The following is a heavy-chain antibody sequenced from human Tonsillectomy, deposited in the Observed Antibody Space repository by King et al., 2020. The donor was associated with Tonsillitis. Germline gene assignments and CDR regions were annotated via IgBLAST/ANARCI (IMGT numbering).Heavy chain of an antibody. CDR3: ARERGYSSTSWAFDI. J-gene: IGHJ3*02. CDR1: GYTFTNYG. V-gene: IGHV1-18*01. CDR2: ISGYSGNT. Sequence: QLVQSGPEVKKAGASVKVSCKASGYTFTNYGITWVRQAPGQGLEWMGWISGYSGNTNYAQKLQGRVTVTTETFTSTAYMELRGLRSDDTAVYYCARERGYSSTSWAFDIWGQGTMLIVSS. D-gene: IGHD6-13*01.